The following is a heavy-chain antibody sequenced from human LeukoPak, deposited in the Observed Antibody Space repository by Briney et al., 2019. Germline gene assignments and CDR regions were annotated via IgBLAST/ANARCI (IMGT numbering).Heavy chain of an antibody. CDR1: GFSFSSYS. D-gene: IGHD4-23*01. V-gene: IGHV3-21*01. CDR3: ARDAFMDGGEDY. Sequence: GGSLRLSCAASGFSFSSYSMIWVRQAPGKALEWVSSISSASTYKAYTDSVKGRFAVSRDNARNSLSLQMDSLGVEDTAVYYCARDAFMDGGEDYWGQGILVTVSS. J-gene: IGHJ4*02. CDR2: ISSASTYK.